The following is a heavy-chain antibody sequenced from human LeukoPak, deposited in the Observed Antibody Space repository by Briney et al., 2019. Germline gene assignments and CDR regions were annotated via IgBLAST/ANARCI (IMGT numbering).Heavy chain of an antibody. CDR2: LSDSGGST. CDR3: AKGKDDY. J-gene: IGHJ4*02. CDR1: GFPFSNYA. Sequence: GGSLGLSCAASGFPFSNYAMSWVRQAPGKGLEWVSALSDSGGSTYYADSVKGRFTISRDNSKNTLYLQMNSLRAADTAVYYCAKGKDDYWGQGTLVTVSS. V-gene: IGHV3-23*01.